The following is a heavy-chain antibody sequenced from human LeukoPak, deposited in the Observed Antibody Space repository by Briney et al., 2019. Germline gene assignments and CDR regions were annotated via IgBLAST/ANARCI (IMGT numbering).Heavy chain of an antibody. D-gene: IGHD2-2*02. V-gene: IGHV3-53*01. Sequence: GGSLRLSCAASGFTVSSNYMSWVRQAPGKGLEWVSVIYSGGSTYYADSVKGRFTISRDNSKNTLSLQMNSLRAEDTAVYYCAKGDLPLLYGGAFDSWGQGILVTVSS. J-gene: IGHJ4*02. CDR1: GFTVSSNY. CDR3: AKGDLPLLYGGAFDS. CDR2: IYSGGST.